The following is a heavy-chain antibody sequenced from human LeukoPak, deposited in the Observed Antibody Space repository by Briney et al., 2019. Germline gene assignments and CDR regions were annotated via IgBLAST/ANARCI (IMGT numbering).Heavy chain of an antibody. CDR2: ISAYNGNT. J-gene: IGHJ5*02. D-gene: IGHD3-9*01. Sequence: ASVKVSCKASGYTFTSYGISWVRQAPGQGLEWMVWISAYNGNTNYAQKLQGRVTMTTDTSTSTAYMELRSLRSDDTAVYFCAREGPAYEILTGYLGFDPWGQGTLVTVSS. CDR1: GYTFTSYG. CDR3: AREGPAYEILTGYLGFDP. V-gene: IGHV1-18*01.